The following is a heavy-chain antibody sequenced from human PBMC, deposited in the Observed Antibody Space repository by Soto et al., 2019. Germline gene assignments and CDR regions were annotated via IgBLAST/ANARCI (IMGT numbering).Heavy chain of an antibody. CDR2: IIPIFGTA. CDR1: GGTFSSYA. Sequence: QVQLVQSGAEVKKPGSSVKVSCKASGGTFSSYAISWVRQAPGQGLEWMGGIIPIFGTANYAQKFQGRGTITADESTSTAYMELSSLRSEDTAVYYCARGGYYGSATPSYGMDVWGQETTVTVSS. J-gene: IGHJ6*02. V-gene: IGHV1-69*12. D-gene: IGHD3-10*01. CDR3: ARGGYYGSATPSYGMDV.